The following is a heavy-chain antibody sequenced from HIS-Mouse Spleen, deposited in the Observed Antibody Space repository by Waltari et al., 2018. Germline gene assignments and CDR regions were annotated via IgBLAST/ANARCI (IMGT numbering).Heavy chain of an antibody. V-gene: IGHV4-39*07. Sequence: QLQLQESGPGLVKPSETLSHTCTVSGGPISSSCYYWGWIRPPPGKGLGWIGSIYYSGSTYYNPSLKSRVTISVDTSKNQFSLKLSSVTAADTAVYYCARAYYYGSGSYYKGYFDYWGQGTLVTVSS. J-gene: IGHJ4*02. CDR1: GGPISSSCYY. D-gene: IGHD3-10*01. CDR2: IYYSGST. CDR3: ARAYYYGSGSYYKGYFDY.